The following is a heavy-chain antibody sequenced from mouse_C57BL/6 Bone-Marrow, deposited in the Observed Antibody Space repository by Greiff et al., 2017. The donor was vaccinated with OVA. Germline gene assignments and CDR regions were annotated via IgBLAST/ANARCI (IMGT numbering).Heavy chain of an antibody. Sequence: QVQLQQSGPGLVQPSQSLSITCTVSGFSLTSYGVHWVRQSPGTGLEWLGVIWSGGSTAYNAAFISRLSSSKDKSKSQVFFKMNSLQADDTAIYYGARSTLLLPAFAYWGQGTLVTVSA. CDR1: GFSLTSYG. CDR3: ARSTLLLPAFAY. CDR2: IWSGGST. V-gene: IGHV2-2*01. D-gene: IGHD2-12*01. J-gene: IGHJ3*01.